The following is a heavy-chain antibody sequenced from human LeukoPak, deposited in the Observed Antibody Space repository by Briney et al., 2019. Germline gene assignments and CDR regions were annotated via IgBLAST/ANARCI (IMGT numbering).Heavy chain of an antibody. V-gene: IGHV3-30*02. CDR1: GFTFSSYG. CDR2: IRYGGSNK. Sequence: GGSLRLSCAASGFTFSSYGMHWVRQAPGKGLEWVAFIRYGGSNKYYADSVKGRFTISRDNSKNTLYLHVNSLRAEDTAVYYCARGPRIAVAGLVDYWGQGALVTVSS. D-gene: IGHD6-19*01. J-gene: IGHJ4*02. CDR3: ARGPRIAVAGLVDY.